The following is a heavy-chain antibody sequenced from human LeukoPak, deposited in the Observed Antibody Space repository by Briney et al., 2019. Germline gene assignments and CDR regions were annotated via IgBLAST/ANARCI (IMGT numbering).Heavy chain of an antibody. D-gene: IGHD1-26*01. CDR2: INSDGSST. J-gene: IGHJ4*02. Sequence: GSLRLSCAASGFTFSNYWMHWVRQAPGKGLVWVSRINSDGSSTSYADSVKGRFTISRDNAKNSLSLQMNSLRADDTAVYYCARDGGIQWELDYWGQGILVTVSS. V-gene: IGHV3-74*01. CDR3: ARDGGIQWELDY. CDR1: GFTFSNYW.